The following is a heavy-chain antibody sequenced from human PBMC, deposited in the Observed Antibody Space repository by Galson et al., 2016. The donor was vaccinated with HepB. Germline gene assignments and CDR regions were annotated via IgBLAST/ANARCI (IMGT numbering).Heavy chain of an antibody. D-gene: IGHD1-1*01. CDR3: ARDWKY. J-gene: IGHJ4*02. V-gene: IGHV4-39*02. CDR2: IYYEGDT. Sequence: ETLSLTCTVSGGSIRSNTYYWAWLRQPLGKRLEWLGSIYYEGDTDYNPSLKSRVTISVDTSKNHFSLNLTSVTAADTAIYYCARDWKYWGRGIQVAVSS. CDR1: GGSIRSNTYY.